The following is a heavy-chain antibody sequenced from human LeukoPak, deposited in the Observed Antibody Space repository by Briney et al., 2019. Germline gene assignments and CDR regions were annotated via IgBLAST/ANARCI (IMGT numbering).Heavy chain of an antibody. J-gene: IGHJ5*02. Sequence: SVKVSCKASGGTFSSYAISWVRQAPGQGLEWMGRIIPILGIANYAQKFQGRVTITADKSTSTAYMELSSLRSEDTAVYYCARGSMVRGVPRANNWFDPWGQGTLVTVSS. CDR1: GGTFSSYA. D-gene: IGHD3-10*01. CDR2: IIPILGIA. V-gene: IGHV1-69*04. CDR3: ARGSMVRGVPRANNWFDP.